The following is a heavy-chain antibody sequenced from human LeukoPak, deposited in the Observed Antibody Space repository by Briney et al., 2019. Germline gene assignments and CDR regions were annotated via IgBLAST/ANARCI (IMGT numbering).Heavy chain of an antibody. D-gene: IGHD4/OR15-4a*01. Sequence: GASVKVSCKASGYTFTSYAMHWVRQTPGQRLEWMGWINAGNGNTKYSQKFQGRVTITRDTSASTAYMELSSLRSEDTAVYYCARALTNYYYYGTDVWGQGTTVTVSS. CDR3: ARALTNYYYYGTDV. J-gene: IGHJ6*02. CDR2: INAGNGNT. V-gene: IGHV1-3*01. CDR1: GYTFTSYA.